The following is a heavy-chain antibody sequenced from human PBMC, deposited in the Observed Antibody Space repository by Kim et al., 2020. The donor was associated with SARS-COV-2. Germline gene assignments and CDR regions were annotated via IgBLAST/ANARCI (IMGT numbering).Heavy chain of an antibody. CDR3: AKRLDY. J-gene: IGHJ4*02. Sequence: GSGGSTYYAASVKGRFTISRDNSKNTLYLQMNSLRAEDTAVYYCAKRLDYWGQGTLVTVSS. CDR2: GSGGST. V-gene: IGHV3-23*01.